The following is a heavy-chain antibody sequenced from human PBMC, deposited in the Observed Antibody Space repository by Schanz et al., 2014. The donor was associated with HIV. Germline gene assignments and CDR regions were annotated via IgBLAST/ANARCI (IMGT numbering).Heavy chain of an antibody. CDR3: ARSPNYYDSSAYYEGYFDS. CDR2: IIHSGST. CDR1: GGSVSGYH. J-gene: IGHJ4*02. V-gene: IGHV4-34*02. D-gene: IGHD3-22*01. Sequence: QVQLQQWGAGLLKPSETLSLTCVVSGGSVSGYHWSWIRQPPGKGLEWIAEIIHSGSTTYNPSLKIRITISIDTSKNQFSLNLSSVTAADTAVYYCARSPNYYDSSAYYEGYFDSWGQGTLVTVSS.